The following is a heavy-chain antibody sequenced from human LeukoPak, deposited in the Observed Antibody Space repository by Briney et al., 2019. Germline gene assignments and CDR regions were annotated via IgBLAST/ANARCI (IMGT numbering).Heavy chain of an antibody. D-gene: IGHD3-22*01. CDR1: GSTFSSYW. V-gene: IGHV3-7*01. J-gene: IGHJ4*02. CDR2: IKQDGSEK. Sequence: PGGSLRLSCAASGSTFSSYWMSWVRQAPGKGLEWVANIKQDGSEKYYVDSVKGRFTISRDNAKNSLYLQMNSLRAEDTAVYYCARVSTPYYYDSSGYYTELFDYWGQGTLVTVSS. CDR3: ARVSTPYYYDSSGYYTELFDY.